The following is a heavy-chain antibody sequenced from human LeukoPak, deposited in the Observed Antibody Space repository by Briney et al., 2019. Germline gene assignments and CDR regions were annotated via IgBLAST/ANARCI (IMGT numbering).Heavy chain of an antibody. CDR1: GYTFTGYY. V-gene: IGHV1-69*13. J-gene: IGHJ4*01. Sequence: SVKVSCKASGYTFTGYYMHWVRQAPGQGLEWMGGIIPIFGTSNYAHKFQGRVTITADESTSTAYMELSSLRSDDTAIYYCAFEGYNYGYNWGQGTLVTVSS. CDR3: AFEGYNYGYN. D-gene: IGHD5-18*01. CDR2: IIPIFGTS.